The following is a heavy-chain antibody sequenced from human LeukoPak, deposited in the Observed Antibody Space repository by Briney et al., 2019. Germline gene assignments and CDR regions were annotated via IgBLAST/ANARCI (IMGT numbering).Heavy chain of an antibody. D-gene: IGHD2-2*01. J-gene: IGHJ4*02. Sequence: ASVKVSSKASGYTFTDYYIHWVRQAPGQGLEWMGIITPSGGSTNYAQKFQGRVTMTRDTSTSTVYMELSSLRSEDTAVYYCARLGVPTAIVYFDYWGQGTLVTVSS. CDR3: ARLGVPTAIVYFDY. CDR1: GYTFTDYY. CDR2: ITPSGGST. V-gene: IGHV1-46*01.